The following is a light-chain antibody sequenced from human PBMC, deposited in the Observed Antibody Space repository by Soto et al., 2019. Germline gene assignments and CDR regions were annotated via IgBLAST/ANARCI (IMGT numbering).Light chain of an antibody. CDR2: DAS. CDR1: QSISGW. CDR3: QQYNAMTWT. Sequence: DIEMTHSPSTLSASVGDRVTITCRASQSISGWLAWYQQKPGKAPKLLMYDASDVESGVPSRFSGSGSGTEFSLTISRLQPDDFAVYYCQQYNAMTWTFGQGTKVDI. V-gene: IGKV1-5*01. J-gene: IGKJ1*01.